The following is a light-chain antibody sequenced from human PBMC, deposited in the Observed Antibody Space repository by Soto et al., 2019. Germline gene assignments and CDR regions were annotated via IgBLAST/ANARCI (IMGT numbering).Light chain of an antibody. CDR3: QQTDSYPST. CDR2: AAS. CDR1: QFINIF. V-gene: IGKV1-13*02. Sequence: AIQLTQSPSSLSASLGDIFTITCRASQFINIFLAWYQQKPGKAPKLLIYAASSLQTGVPSRFSGSGSATDFTLTINSLQPEDFATYYCQQTDSYPSTFGGGTKVDIK. J-gene: IGKJ4*01.